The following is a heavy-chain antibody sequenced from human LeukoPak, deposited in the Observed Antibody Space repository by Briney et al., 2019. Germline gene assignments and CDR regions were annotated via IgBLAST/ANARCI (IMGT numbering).Heavy chain of an antibody. J-gene: IGHJ4*02. D-gene: IGHD2-2*02. V-gene: IGHV4-59*01. Sequence: SETLSLTCTVSGGSLRSYHWSWIRQPPGKGLEWIGYIYYSGSPNHHPSPKRRVTISVNTSKNQFSLKLSSVTAADTAVYYCARVYCSSTSCYTPYYFDYWGQGTLVTVSS. CDR2: IYYSGSP. CDR3: ARVYCSSTSCYTPYYFDY. CDR1: GGSLRSYH.